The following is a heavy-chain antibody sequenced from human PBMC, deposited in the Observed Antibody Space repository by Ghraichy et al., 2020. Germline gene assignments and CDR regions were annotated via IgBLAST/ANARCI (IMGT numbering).Heavy chain of an antibody. CDR3: ARVGMTGSGWPDY. CDR2: IYYSGST. CDR1: GGSISSGGYS. Sequence: SETLSLTCAVSGGSISSGGYSWSWIRQPPGKGLEWIGYIYYSGSTYYNPSLKSRVTISVDTSKNQFSLKLSSVTAADTAVYYCARVGMTGSGWPDYWGQGTLVTVSS. V-gene: IGHV4-30-4*07. D-gene: IGHD6-19*01. J-gene: IGHJ4*02.